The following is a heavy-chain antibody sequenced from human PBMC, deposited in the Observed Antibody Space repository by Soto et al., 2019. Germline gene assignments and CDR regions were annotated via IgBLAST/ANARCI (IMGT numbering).Heavy chain of an antibody. Sequence: PGGSLRLSCAASGFTFSSYAMTWVRQAPGKGLEWVSTIRASGGSTYYADSVKGRFTISRDNSMNTLFLHMNSLRAEDTAIYYWPKGGYTSPSDYWGLGALGTVSS. J-gene: IGHJ4*02. CDR1: GFTFSSYA. V-gene: IGHV3-23*01. CDR2: IRASGGST. CDR3: PKGGYTSPSDY. D-gene: IGHD5-12*01.